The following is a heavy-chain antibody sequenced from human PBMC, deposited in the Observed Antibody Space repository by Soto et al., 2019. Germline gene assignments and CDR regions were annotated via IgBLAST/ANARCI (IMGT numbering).Heavy chain of an antibody. CDR1: GVIFTNST. Sequence: PGGSLRLSCVASGVIFTNSTMHWVRQAPGKGLEWVALISPDGKNKYYVDSVKGRFTISRDNSKNTVYLHMNSLGVEDTAVYFCARGLLTFLGEDLWGQGTLVTVSS. D-gene: IGHD3-16*01. V-gene: IGHV3-30*04. CDR2: ISPDGKNK. J-gene: IGHJ4*02. CDR3: ARGLLTFLGEDL.